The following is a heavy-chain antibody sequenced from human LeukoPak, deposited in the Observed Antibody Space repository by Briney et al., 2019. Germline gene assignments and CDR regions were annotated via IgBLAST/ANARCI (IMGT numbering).Heavy chain of an antibody. Sequence: AGGSLRLSCAASGFTFSSHAMHWVRQAPGKGLEWVAVISYDGSNKYYADSVKGRFTISRDNSKNTLYLQMNSLRAEDTAVYYCARELEYYYDSSGYLYYWGQGTLVTVSS. D-gene: IGHD3-22*01. CDR1: GFTFSSHA. V-gene: IGHV3-30-3*01. CDR3: ARELEYYYDSSGYLYY. CDR2: ISYDGSNK. J-gene: IGHJ4*02.